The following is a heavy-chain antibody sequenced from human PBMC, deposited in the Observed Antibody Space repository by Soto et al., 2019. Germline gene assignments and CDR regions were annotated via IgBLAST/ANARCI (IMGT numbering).Heavy chain of an antibody. Sequence: SETLSLTCAVSGGSISSGGYSWSWIRQPPGKGLEWIGYIYHSGSTYYNPSLKSRVTISVDRSKNQFSLKLSSVTAADTAVYFFAGGPYDYFWGSYPAFDFWGQGTLVTVTS. D-gene: IGHD3-16*02. CDR1: GGSISSGGYS. CDR2: IYHSGST. CDR3: AGGPYDYFWGSYPAFDF. J-gene: IGHJ4*02. V-gene: IGHV4-30-2*01.